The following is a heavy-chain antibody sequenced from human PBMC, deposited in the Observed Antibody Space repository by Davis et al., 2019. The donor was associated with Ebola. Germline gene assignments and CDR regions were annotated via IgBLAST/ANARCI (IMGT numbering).Heavy chain of an antibody. Sequence: ASVKVSCKASGGTFSSYAISWVRQAPGQGLEWMGIINPSGGSTSYAQKFQGRVTMTRDTSTSTVYMELSSLRSEDTAVYYCASSDYYDSSGYPDYWGQGTLVTVSS. CDR1: GGTFSSYA. J-gene: IGHJ4*02. V-gene: IGHV1-46*01. D-gene: IGHD3-22*01. CDR2: INPSGGST. CDR3: ASSDYYDSSGYPDY.